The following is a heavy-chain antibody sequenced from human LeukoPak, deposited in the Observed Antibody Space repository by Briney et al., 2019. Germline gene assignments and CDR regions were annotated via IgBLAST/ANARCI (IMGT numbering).Heavy chain of an antibody. Sequence: GASVKVSCKASGYTFTGYYMHWVRQAPGQGLEWMGWINPNSGGTNYAQKLQGRVTMTTDTSTSTAYMELRSLRSDDTAVYYCARDFPRGIVVVITPDAFDIWGQGTMVTVSS. CDR1: GYTFTGYY. CDR3: ARDFPRGIVVVITPDAFDI. CDR2: INPNSGGT. V-gene: IGHV1-2*02. D-gene: IGHD3-22*01. J-gene: IGHJ3*02.